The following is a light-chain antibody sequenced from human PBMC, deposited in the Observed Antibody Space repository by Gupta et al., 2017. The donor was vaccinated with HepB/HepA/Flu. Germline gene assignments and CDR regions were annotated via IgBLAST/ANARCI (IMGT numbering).Light chain of an antibody. CDR1: SSNIGAGYD. J-gene: IGLJ2*01. CDR2: GNS. CDR3: QSYDSSLSGSEV. Sequence: QSVLTQPPSVSGAPGQRVTISCTGSSSNIGAGYDVHWYQQLPGTAPKLLIYGNSNRPSGVPDRFSGSKSGTSASLAITXLXDEDEAXYYCQSYDSSLSGSEVFGGGTKLTAL. V-gene: IGLV1-40*01.